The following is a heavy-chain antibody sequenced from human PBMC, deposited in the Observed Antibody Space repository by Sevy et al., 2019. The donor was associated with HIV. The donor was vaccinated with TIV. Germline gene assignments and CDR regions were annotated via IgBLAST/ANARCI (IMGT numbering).Heavy chain of an antibody. CDR1: GYTFTSYA. Sequence: ASVKVSCKDSGYTFTSYAIHWERQAPGQGLEWMGWINAANGDTQYLQRFQGRITITTDTSASTAYMELSSLTSEDTAVYYCARNPPGGTVYDYWGQGTLVTVSS. D-gene: IGHD4-17*01. CDR3: ARNPPGGTVYDY. V-gene: IGHV1-3*01. CDR2: INAANGDT. J-gene: IGHJ4*02.